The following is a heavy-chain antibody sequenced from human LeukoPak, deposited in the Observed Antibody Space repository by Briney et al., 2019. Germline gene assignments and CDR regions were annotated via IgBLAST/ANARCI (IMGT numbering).Heavy chain of an antibody. CDR2: INHSGST. J-gene: IGHJ6*02. CDR1: GGSFSGYY. Sequence: KPSETLSLTCAVYGGSFSGYYWSWIRQPSGKGLEWIGEINHSGSTNYNPSLKSRVTISVDTSKNQFSLKLSSVTAADTAVYYCARVRPNDYGMDVWGQGTTVTVSS. V-gene: IGHV4-34*01. CDR3: ARVRPNDYGMDV.